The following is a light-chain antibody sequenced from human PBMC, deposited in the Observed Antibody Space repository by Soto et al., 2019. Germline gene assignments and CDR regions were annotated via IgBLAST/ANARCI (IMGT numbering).Light chain of an antibody. CDR3: SSYTSSSTHV. Sequence: QSVLTQPASVSGFPGQSIPISRPGTRREVGGYNFVSWYQQHPGKAPKLMIHDVSNRPSGVSNRFSGSKSGNTASLTISGLQAEDEADYYCSSYTSSSTHVFGTGTKVTVL. V-gene: IGLV2-14*01. CDR2: DVS. CDR1: RREVGGYNF. J-gene: IGLJ1*01.